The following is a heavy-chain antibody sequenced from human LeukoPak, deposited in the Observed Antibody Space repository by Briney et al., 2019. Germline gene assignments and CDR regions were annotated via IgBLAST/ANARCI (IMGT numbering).Heavy chain of an antibody. Sequence: PGGSLRLSCAASGFTFSTYSMNWVRQAPGKGLEWVSYISSSSATIYYSDSVKGRFTISRDNAKNSLYLQMNSLRDEDTAVYYCARQDTSGPWRLYGVHVWGQGTTVTVSS. J-gene: IGHJ6*02. CDR3: ARQDTSGPWRLYGVHV. D-gene: IGHD6-25*01. CDR1: GFTFSTYS. V-gene: IGHV3-48*02. CDR2: ISSSSATI.